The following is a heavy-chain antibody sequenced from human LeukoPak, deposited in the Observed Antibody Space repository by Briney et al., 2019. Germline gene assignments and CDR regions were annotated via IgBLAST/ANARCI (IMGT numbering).Heavy chain of an antibody. CDR2: VSNSGGST. V-gene: IGHV3-23*01. CDR3: AKVTRVAVAGYFDY. J-gene: IGHJ4*02. CDR1: GFTFSNYA. Sequence: PGGSLGLSCAASGFTFSNYAMSWVRQAPGKGLEWVSAVSNSGGSTYYADSVKGRFTISRDNSKNTLYLQMNSLRAEDTAVYYCAKVTRVAVAGYFDYWGQGTLVTVSS. D-gene: IGHD6-19*01.